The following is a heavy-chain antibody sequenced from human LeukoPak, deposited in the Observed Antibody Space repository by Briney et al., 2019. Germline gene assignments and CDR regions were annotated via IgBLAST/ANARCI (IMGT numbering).Heavy chain of an antibody. CDR2: INQSGST. J-gene: IGHJ5*01. D-gene: IGHD6-19*01. CDR1: GGSFSGYS. Sequence: SETLSLTCAVSGGSFSGYSWNWIRQPPGKGLEWIGEINQSGSTKYNPSLKSRVTISIDTSKSQFSMRLNPVTAADTALFYCARCDSGGWFFDSWGQGALATVSS. V-gene: IGHV4-34*01. CDR3: ARCDSGGWFFDS.